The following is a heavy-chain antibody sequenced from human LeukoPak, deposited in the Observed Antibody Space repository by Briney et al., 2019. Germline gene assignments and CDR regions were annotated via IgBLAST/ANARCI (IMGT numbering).Heavy chain of an antibody. J-gene: IGHJ3*02. CDR1: GYNFTSYW. CDR2: IYPGDSDT. Sequence: GESLKIACKGSGYNFTSYWIGWVRQMPGKGLEWMGIIYPGDSDTRYSPSFQGQVTISADKSISTAYLQWSSLKASDTAMYYCARTGIIADYQRGAFDIWGQGTMVTVSS. CDR3: ARTGIIADYQRGAFDI. D-gene: IGHD3-16*02. V-gene: IGHV5-51*01.